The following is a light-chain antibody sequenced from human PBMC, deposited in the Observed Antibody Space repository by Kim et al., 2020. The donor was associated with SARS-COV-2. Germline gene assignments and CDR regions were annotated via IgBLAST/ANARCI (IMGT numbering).Light chain of an antibody. CDR1: RSLLNTDGFTR. Sequence: TASISCRSSRSLLNTDGFTRLDWYLQKPGQSPQLLISLNSYRPSGVPDRFSGSGSGTDFTLKISRVEAEDVGVYYCLQTLQTPLTFGGGTKVDIK. CDR3: LQTLQTPLT. CDR2: LNS. V-gene: IGKV2-28*01. J-gene: IGKJ4*01.